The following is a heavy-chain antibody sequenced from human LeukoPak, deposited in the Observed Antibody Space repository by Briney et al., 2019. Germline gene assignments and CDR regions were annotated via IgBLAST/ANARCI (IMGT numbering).Heavy chain of an antibody. CDR3: ARDRGGNSGSFEY. J-gene: IGHJ4*02. V-gene: IGHV3-48*03. CDR2: ISSSGSTI. D-gene: IGHD2/OR15-2a*01. CDR1: GFTFSTYE. Sequence: GGSLRLSCAASGFTFSTYEMNWVRQARGKGLEWISYISSSGSTIYYADSVKGRFTISRDNAKNSLYLQMNSLRVEDTAIYYCARDRGGNSGSFEYWGQGSLVTVSS.